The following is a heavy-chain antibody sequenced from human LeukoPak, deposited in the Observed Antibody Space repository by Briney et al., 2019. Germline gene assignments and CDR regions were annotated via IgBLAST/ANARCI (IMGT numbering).Heavy chain of an antibody. CDR2: INPNSGGT. Sequence: ASVKVSCKASGYTFTAYYMHWVRQAPGQGLEWMGWINPNSGGTNYAQKFQGRVTMTRDTSISTAYMELSRLRSDDTAVYYCAKDHLPDGDYGDYFDYWGQGTLVTVSS. V-gene: IGHV1-2*02. CDR1: GYTFTAYY. CDR3: AKDHLPDGDYGDYFDY. J-gene: IGHJ4*02. D-gene: IGHD4-17*01.